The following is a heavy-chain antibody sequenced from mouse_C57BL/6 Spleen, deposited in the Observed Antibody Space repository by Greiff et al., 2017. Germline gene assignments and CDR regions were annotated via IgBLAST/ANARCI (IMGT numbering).Heavy chain of an antibody. CDR3: ARSWLLFFDD. D-gene: IGHD2-3*01. CDR2: IYPGDGDT. CDR1: GYAFSSYW. V-gene: IGHV1-80*01. Sequence: QVQLQQSGAELVKPGASVKISCKASGYAFSSYWMNWVKQRPGKGLEWIGQIYPGDGDTNYNGKFKVKATLTADTSSSTAYMQLSSRTSEDSAVYFCARSWLLFFDDWGQGTTLTVSS. J-gene: IGHJ2*01.